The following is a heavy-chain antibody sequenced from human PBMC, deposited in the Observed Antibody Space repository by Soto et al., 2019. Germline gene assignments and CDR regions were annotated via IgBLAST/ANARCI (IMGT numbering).Heavy chain of an antibody. CDR1: GASFSGYY. J-gene: IGHJ5*02. CDR2: INHSGST. CDR3: ARGVDPVLRLDGNDL. D-gene: IGHD3-9*01. Sequence: SETLSLTCAVYGASFSGYYWSWIRQPPGKGLEWIGEINHSGSTNYNPSLKSRVTISVDTSKNQFSLKLHSVTAADTAVYYCARGVDPVLRLDGNDLWGQGTLVTVSS. V-gene: IGHV4-34*01.